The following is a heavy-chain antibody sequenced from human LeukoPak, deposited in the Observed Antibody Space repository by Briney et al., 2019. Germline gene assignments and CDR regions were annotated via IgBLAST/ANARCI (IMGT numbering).Heavy chain of an antibody. CDR1: GFTFSSYW. CDR3: AREGYSYGYEDY. D-gene: IGHD5-18*01. CDR2: INRDGSST. J-gene: IGHJ4*02. V-gene: IGHV3-74*01. Sequence: GGSLRLSCAASGFTFSSYWTLWVPQAPGKGRVGVSRINRDGSSTSYADAVKGRFTISRDNAKNTLYLQMNSLRAEDTPVYYCAREGYSYGYEDYWGPGTLVTVSS.